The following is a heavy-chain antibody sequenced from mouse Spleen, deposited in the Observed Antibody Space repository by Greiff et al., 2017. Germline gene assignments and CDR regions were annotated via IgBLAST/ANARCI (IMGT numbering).Heavy chain of an antibody. J-gene: IGHJ3*01. CDR2: ISSGGSYT. CDR3: ARQDWPAWFAY. D-gene: IGHD4-1*01. CDR1: GFTFRSYG. V-gene: IGHV5-6*01. Sequence: DVHLVESGGDLVKPGGSLKLSCAASGFTFRSYGLSWVRQTPDKRLAWVATISSGGSYTYYPDSVKGRFTISRDNAKNTLYLQMSSLKSEDTAMYYCARQDWPAWFAYWGQGTLVTVSA.